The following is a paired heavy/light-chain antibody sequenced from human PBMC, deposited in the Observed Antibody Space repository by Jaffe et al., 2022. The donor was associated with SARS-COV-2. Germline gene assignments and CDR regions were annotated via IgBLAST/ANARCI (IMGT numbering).Heavy chain of an antibody. D-gene: IGHD2-21*01. Sequence: QVQLVESGGGVVQPGRSLRLSCEASGFNFNSYGMHWVRQAPGSGLEWVAVISYDGSNNYHADSVRGRFIISRDDSKNTLYLQMNSLRVEDTALYYCAKDMSTGRYWGVFDIWGQGTMVTVSS. V-gene: IGHV3-30*18. J-gene: IGHJ3*02. CDR2: ISYDGSNN. CDR3: AKDMSTGRYWGVFDI. CDR1: GFNFNSYG.
Light chain of an antibody. Sequence: EIVLTQSPATLSLSPGERATLSCRASQSVNYQLVWYQQKPGQAPRLLIDNASNRATGIPARFSGSGSGTDFTLTISSLELEDSAVYYCQQRSNWPPLTFGGGTKVEIK. CDR2: NAS. J-gene: IGKJ4*01. CDR3: QQRSNWPPLT. CDR1: QSVNYQ. V-gene: IGKV3-11*01.